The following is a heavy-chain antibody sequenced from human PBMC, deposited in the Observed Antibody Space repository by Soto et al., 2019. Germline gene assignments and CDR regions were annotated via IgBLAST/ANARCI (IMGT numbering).Heavy chain of an antibody. J-gene: IGHJ4*02. CDR2: IYYSGST. D-gene: IGHD1-26*01. Sequence: SLTCTVSGGSVSSGSYYWGWIRRPPGEGLEWIGTIYYSGSTYYNSSLKSRVTNSVDTSKNQFSLKLNSVTAADTAVYYCARLTVGSTIIDYWGQGTLVTVSS. CDR1: GGSVSSGSYY. CDR3: ARLTVGSTIIDY. V-gene: IGHV4-39*01.